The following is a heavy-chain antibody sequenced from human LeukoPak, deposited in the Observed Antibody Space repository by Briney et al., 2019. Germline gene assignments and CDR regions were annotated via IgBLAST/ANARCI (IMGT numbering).Heavy chain of an antibody. Sequence: GGSLRLSCAASGFTFSSYAMSWVRQAPGKGLEWVANIKQDGSEKYYVDSVKGRFTISRDNAKNSLYLQMNSLRAEDTAVYYCARDNRLVFAFDYWGQGTLVTVSS. J-gene: IGHJ4*02. V-gene: IGHV3-7*01. CDR1: GFTFSSYA. CDR2: IKQDGSEK. D-gene: IGHD2/OR15-2a*01. CDR3: ARDNRLVFAFDY.